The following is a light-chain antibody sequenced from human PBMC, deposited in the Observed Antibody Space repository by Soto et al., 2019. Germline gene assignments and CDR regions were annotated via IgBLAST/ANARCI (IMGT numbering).Light chain of an antibody. V-gene: IGKV1-9*01. Sequence: DIQLTQSPSFLSASVGDRATITCRASRGISSYLAWYQKKPGKAPKLLIYAASTLQSGVPSRFSGSGSGTEFTLTISSLQPEDFATYYCQQLNSYPFTFGGGTKVEIK. CDR1: RGISSY. J-gene: IGKJ4*01. CDR3: QQLNSYPFT. CDR2: AAS.